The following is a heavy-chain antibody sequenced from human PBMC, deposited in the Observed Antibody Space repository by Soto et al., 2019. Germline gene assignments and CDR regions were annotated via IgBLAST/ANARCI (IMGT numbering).Heavy chain of an antibody. V-gene: IGHV4-34*01. J-gene: IGHJ4*02. CDR2: INHSGST. D-gene: IGHD2-2*01. Sequence: SRTGAGHVGSECESRWSSFHQKTEKGLEWIGEINHSGSTNYNPSLKSRVTISVDTSKNQFPLKLNSVTAADTAVYYCVSPYCSSTNCYEFFNYWGQGTLVPVSS. CDR3: VSPYCSSTNCYEFFNY. CDR1: VGSECESR.